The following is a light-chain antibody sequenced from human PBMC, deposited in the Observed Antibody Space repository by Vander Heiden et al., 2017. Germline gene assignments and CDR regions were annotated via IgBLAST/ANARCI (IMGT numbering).Light chain of an antibody. Sequence: SYVLTQPPSVSVAPGQTAKITCGGKNIGRKSVHWYQQRPGRAPVLVVYDDSDRPSGIPERFSGSNSGNAATLTISRVEAGDEADYYCQVWDSTTDHHVFATGTKVTVL. J-gene: IGLJ1*01. CDR3: QVWDSTTDHHV. CDR2: DDS. V-gene: IGLV3-21*02. CDR1: NIGRKS.